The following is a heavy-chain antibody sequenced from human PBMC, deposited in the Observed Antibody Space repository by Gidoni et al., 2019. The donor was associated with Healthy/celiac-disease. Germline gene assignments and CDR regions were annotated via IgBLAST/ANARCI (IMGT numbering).Heavy chain of an antibody. Sequence: EVQLVQSGAEVKKPGESLRISCKGSGYSFTSYWISWVRQMPGKGLEWMGRIDPSDSYTNYSPSFQGHVTISADKSISTAHLQWSSLKASDTAMYYCAREGDTIFGQPYYYYYYGMDVWGQGTTVTVSS. CDR1: GYSFTSYW. V-gene: IGHV5-10-1*03. CDR2: IDPSDSYT. J-gene: IGHJ6*02. CDR3: AREGDTIFGQPYYYYYYGMDV. D-gene: IGHD3-3*01.